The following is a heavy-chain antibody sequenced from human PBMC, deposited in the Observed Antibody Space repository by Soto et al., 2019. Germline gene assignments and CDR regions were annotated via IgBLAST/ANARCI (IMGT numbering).Heavy chain of an antibody. CDR3: ARGSSPSYYYGIDV. D-gene: IGHD1-26*01. CDR2: MNPNSGNT. Sequence: QVQLVQSRAEVKKPGASVKVSCKASGYTFTSYDINWVRQATGQGLEWMGWMNPNSGNTGYAQKFQGRVTMTRNTSISTAYMELSSLRSEDTAVYYCARGSSPSYYYGIDVWGQGTTVTVSS. V-gene: IGHV1-8*01. J-gene: IGHJ6*02. CDR1: GYTFTSYD.